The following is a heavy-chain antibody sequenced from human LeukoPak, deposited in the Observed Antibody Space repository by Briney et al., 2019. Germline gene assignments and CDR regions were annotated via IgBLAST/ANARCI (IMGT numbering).Heavy chain of an antibody. CDR1: GGSFSGYY. D-gene: IGHD1-26*01. Sequence: PSETLSLTCAVYGGSFSGYYWSWIRQPPGKGLEWIGGINHSGNTNYNPSLKSRVTISIDTSKNQFSLKLSSVTAADTAVYYCARGVGSYPFWGYWGQGTLVTVSS. J-gene: IGHJ4*02. CDR2: INHSGNT. V-gene: IGHV4-34*01. CDR3: ARGVGSYPFWGY.